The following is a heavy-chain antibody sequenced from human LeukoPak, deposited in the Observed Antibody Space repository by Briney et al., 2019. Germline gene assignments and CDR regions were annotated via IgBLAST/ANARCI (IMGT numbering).Heavy chain of an antibody. J-gene: IGHJ3*02. CDR3: ARPRGDYVEDAFDI. CDR2: IYYSGST. V-gene: IGHV4-39*01. CDR1: GGSISSSSYY. D-gene: IGHD4-17*01. Sequence: SETLFLTCTVSGGSISSSSYYWGWIRQPPGKGLEWIGSIYYSGSTYYNPSLKSRVTISVDTSKNQFSLKLSSVTAADTAVYYCARPRGDYVEDAFDIWGQGTMVTVSS.